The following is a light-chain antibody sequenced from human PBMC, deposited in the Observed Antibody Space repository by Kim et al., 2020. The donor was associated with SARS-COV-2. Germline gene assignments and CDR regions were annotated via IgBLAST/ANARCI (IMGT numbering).Light chain of an antibody. J-gene: IGKJ2*01. Sequence: AIQLTQSPSSLSASVGDTVTITCRASQRISTYLAWYQQEPGKAPKLLIYEVSTLRGGVPSRFSGSRSGADYTLTISSLQPEDFAIYYCQQFHNYPYTFGQGTKLEI. CDR2: EVS. CDR3: QQFHNYPYT. CDR1: QRISTY. V-gene: IGKV1D-13*01.